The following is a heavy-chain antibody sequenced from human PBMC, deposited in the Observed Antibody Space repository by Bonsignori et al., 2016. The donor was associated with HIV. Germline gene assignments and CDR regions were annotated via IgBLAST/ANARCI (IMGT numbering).Heavy chain of an antibody. CDR3: SRVIKEVGHVRIREFDY. J-gene: IGHJ4*02. D-gene: IGHD1-26*01. V-gene: IGHV1-2*02. Sequence: WVRQAPGQGLEWMGRIDPKSGGTNYAQKFQGRVTMTRDTSISTAYMELSRLRSDDTAVYYCSRVIKEVGHVRIREFDYWGQGTLVTVSS. CDR2: IDPKSGGT.